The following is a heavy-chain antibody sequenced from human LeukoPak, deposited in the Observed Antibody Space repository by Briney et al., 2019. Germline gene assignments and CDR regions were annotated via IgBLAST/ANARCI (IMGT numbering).Heavy chain of an antibody. CDR1: GYTFTSYY. D-gene: IGHD3-22*01. CDR2: INPRTGST. V-gene: IGHV1-46*01. CDR3: ARGVHVRVYDPHYGHY. Sequence: ASVKVSCKASGYTFTSYYIFWVRQAPGQGLEWMGIINPRTGSTSYSQKFQGRVTMTRDMSTSTVYMELSSLRSEDTALYYCARGVHVRVYDPHYGHYWGQGTLVTVSS. J-gene: IGHJ4*02.